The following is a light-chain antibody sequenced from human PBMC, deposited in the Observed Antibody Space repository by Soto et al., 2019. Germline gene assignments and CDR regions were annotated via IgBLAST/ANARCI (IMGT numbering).Light chain of an antibody. CDR2: GAS. CDR1: QSISDT. J-gene: IGKJ1*01. Sequence: EIVMPQSPATLSVSPGGSSTLSRRARQSISDTLAWYPQKPGQAPRLLIHGASTRAPGFPARFSGSGSGTDFTLTISSLQSEDFAVYYCQQYDNWPWTVGKGTKVDIK. V-gene: IGKV3-15*01. CDR3: QQYDNWPWT.